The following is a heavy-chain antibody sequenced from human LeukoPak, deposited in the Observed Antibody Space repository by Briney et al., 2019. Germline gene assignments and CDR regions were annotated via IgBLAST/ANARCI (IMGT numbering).Heavy chain of an antibody. Sequence: GGSLRLSCAASGFTFSSYGMHWVRQAPGKGLEWVGRIASKTDGGTTDYAAPVKGRFTISRDDSKNTLFLQMNSLKTEDTAVYYCTTGIRGDCGQGTLVTVS. CDR2: IASKTDGGTT. CDR3: TTGIRGD. J-gene: IGHJ4*02. V-gene: IGHV3-15*04. CDR1: GFTFSSYG.